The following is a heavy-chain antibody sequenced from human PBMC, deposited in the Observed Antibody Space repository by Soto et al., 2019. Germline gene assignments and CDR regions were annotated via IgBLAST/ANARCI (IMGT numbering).Heavy chain of an antibody. V-gene: IGHV2-5*02. D-gene: IGHD6-19*01. CDR2: IYWDDDK. J-gene: IGHJ4*02. CDR1: GFSLSSTRMA. Sequence: QITLKESGPTLVKPTQTLTLTCTFSGFSLSSTRMAVGWIRQPPGKALEWLALIYWDDDKRYSPFLKSRLTTANDTSTTQVVLTMSYMAPVDTARYYCAHIVVAGLGYYFDYWGQGTLVTVSS. CDR3: AHIVVAGLGYYFDY.